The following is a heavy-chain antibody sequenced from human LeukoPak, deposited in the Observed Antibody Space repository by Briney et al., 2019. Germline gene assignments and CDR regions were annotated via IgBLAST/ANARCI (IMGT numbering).Heavy chain of an antibody. D-gene: IGHD4-17*01. J-gene: IGHJ3*02. V-gene: IGHV3-7*01. CDR3: ARESDYVYGGAFDI. Sequence: GGSLRLSCAASGFTFSSYWMSWVRQAPGKGLEWVANIKQDGSEKYYVDSVKGRFTISRDNAKNSLYLQMNSLRAEDTAVYYCARESDYVYGGAFDIWGQGTMVTVSS. CDR2: IKQDGSEK. CDR1: GFTFSSYW.